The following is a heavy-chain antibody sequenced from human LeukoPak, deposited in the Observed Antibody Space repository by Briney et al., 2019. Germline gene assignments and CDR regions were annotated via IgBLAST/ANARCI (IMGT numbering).Heavy chain of an antibody. CDR3: AKDKNYYDTQDTDY. CDR1: GFTFSSYG. Sequence: GGSLRLSCAASGFTFSSYGMSWVRQAPGKGLEWVSAISGSGGSTYYADSVKGRFTISRDNSKNTLYLQMNSLRAEDTAVYYCAKDKNYYDTQDTDYWGQGTLVTVSS. CDR2: ISGSGGST. J-gene: IGHJ4*02. V-gene: IGHV3-23*01. D-gene: IGHD3-22*01.